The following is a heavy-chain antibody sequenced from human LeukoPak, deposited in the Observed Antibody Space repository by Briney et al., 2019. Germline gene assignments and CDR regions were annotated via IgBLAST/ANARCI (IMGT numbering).Heavy chain of an antibody. V-gene: IGHV4-34*01. Sequence: PSETLSLTCAVYGGSFSGYYWSWIRQPPGKGLEWIGEINHSGSTNYNPSLKSRVTISVDTSKNQFSLKLSSVTAADTAVYYCARRANYYDYVWGSYRYGYFDYWGQGTLVTVSS. CDR3: ARRANYYDYVWGSYRYGYFDY. J-gene: IGHJ4*02. CDR1: GGSFSGYY. CDR2: INHSGST. D-gene: IGHD3-16*02.